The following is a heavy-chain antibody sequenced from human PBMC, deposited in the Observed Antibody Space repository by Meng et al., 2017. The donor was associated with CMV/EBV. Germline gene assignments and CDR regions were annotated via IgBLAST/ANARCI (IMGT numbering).Heavy chain of an antibody. V-gene: IGHV4-39*07. CDR3: ARYGYGALGFDF. D-gene: IGHD6-13*01. Sequence: SETLSLTCTVSGGSISSISFYWGWIRQPPGKGLEWFGSIYYRGSTFYNSSLKRRVTMSVDASKNQFSLKLSSVTAADTAVYYCARYGYGALGFDFWGQGTLVTVSS. CDR1: GGSISSISFY. J-gene: IGHJ4*02. CDR2: IYYRGST.